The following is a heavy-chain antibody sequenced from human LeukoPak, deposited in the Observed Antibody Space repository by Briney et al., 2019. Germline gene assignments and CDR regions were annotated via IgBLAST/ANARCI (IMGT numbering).Heavy chain of an antibody. J-gene: IGHJ4*02. CDR2: IRYDGSNK. D-gene: IGHD5-18*01. V-gene: IGHV3-30*02. Sequence: GGSLRLSCAASGFTFSSYGMYWVRQAPGKGLEWVAFIRYDGSNKYYADSVKGRFTISRYNSKNTLYLQMNSLRGEETAVYYCAKERDTAMVTLDYWGGGTLVTVSS. CDR3: AKERDTAMVTLDY. CDR1: GFTFSSYG.